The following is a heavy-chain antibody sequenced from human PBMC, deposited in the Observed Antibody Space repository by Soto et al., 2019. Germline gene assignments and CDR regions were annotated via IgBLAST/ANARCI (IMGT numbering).Heavy chain of an antibody. V-gene: IGHV3-30*18. CDR1: GFTFSSYG. J-gene: IGHJ6*02. CDR2: ISYDGSNK. CDR3: AKAGYCSSTSCHGNYYGMDV. D-gene: IGHD2-2*01. Sequence: GGSLRLSCAASGFTFSSYGMHWVRQAPGKGLEWVAVISYDGSNKYYADSVKGRFTISRDNSKNTLYLQMNSLRAEDTAVYYCAKAGYCSSTSCHGNYYGMDVWGQGTTVTVS.